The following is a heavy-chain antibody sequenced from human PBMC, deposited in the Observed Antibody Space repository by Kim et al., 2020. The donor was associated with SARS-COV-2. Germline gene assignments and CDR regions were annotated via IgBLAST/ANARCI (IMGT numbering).Heavy chain of an antibody. CDR2: T. Sequence: TDYAQKFQGRVTMTRDTSISTAYMDLSSLRSDDTAVYYCTRGSVGIAAPDYWGQGTLVTVSS. D-gene: IGHD6-13*01. J-gene: IGHJ4*02. CDR3: TRGSVGIAAPDY. V-gene: IGHV1-2*02.